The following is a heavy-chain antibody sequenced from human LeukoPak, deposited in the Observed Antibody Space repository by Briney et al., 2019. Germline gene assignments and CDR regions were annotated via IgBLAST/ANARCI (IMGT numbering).Heavy chain of an antibody. D-gene: IGHD3-10*01. J-gene: IGHJ5*02. CDR2: IWYDGSNE. CDR1: GFTFSSYG. CDR3: ARDGGDYYGSGSYPPWFDP. V-gene: IGHV3-33*01. Sequence: GGSLRLSCAASGFTFSSYGMHWVRQAPGKGLEWVAVIWYDGSNEYYADSVKGRFTTSRDNSKNTLYLQMNSLRAEDTAVYYCARDGGDYYGSGSYPPWFDPWGQGTLVTVSS.